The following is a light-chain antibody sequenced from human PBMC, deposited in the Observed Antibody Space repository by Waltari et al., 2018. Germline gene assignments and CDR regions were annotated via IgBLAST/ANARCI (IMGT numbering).Light chain of an antibody. CDR3: QQYATSPRT. CDR1: QGVASSY. CDR2: GGS. V-gene: IGKV3-20*01. J-gene: IGKJ1*01. Sequence: EIVLTQSPGTVSLSPGPGATLSCRASQGVASSYLAWYQQKPGQAPRLLIYGGSGRATGSPDRFSGSWSETDFSLTISRVRPEDSAVYYCQQYATSPRTFGQGTKVEIK.